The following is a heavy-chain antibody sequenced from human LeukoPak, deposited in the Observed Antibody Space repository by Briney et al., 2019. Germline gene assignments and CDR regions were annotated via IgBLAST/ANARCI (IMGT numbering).Heavy chain of an antibody. D-gene: IGHD3-22*01. CDR3: VKGTLGVSDYYNY. J-gene: IGHJ4*02. CDR2: ISSDGGST. V-gene: IGHV3-64D*06. CDR1: GFTFSNYA. Sequence: GGSLRLSCSASGFTFSNYAMHWVRQAPGNGLEYVSVISSDGGSTYYADSVKGRFTISRDNSKNTLYLQMSSLRAEDTAVYYCVKGTLGVSDYYNYWGQGTLVTVSS.